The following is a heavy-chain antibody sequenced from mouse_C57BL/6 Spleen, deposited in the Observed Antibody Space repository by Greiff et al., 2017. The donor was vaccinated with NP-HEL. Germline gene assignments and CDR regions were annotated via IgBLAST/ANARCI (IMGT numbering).Heavy chain of an antibody. CDR1: GYSFTSYY. J-gene: IGHJ4*01. CDR2: IYPGSGNT. Sequence: QVQLKESGPELVKPGASVKISCKASGYSFTSYYIHWVKQRPGQGLEWIGWIYPGSGNTKYNEKFKGKATLTADTSSSTAYMQLSSLTSEDSAVYYCARLDAMDYWGQGTSVTVSS. V-gene: IGHV1-66*01. CDR3: ARLDAMDY.